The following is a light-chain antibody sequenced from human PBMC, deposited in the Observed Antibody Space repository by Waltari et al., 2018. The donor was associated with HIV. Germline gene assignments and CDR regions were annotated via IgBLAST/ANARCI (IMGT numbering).Light chain of an antibody. Sequence: QSAWSQPTSVSGSPGKSITISRTASCKDVGSYTRVSWYQQYPGKAPKFIIYEVTKRPSGVSNRFSGSKSGNTASLTLSGLQADDEADYYCSSYAGARVFGGGTNLIVL. V-gene: IGLV2-23*02. CDR1: CKDVGSYTR. J-gene: IGLJ3*02. CDR3: SSYAGARV. CDR2: EVT.